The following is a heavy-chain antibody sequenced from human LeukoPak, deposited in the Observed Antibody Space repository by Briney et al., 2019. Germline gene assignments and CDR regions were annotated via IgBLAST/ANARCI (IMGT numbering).Heavy chain of an antibody. V-gene: IGHV1-24*01. CDR2: FDPETGTA. Sequence: ASVKVSCKVSGYTLTEFSMDWVRQAPGEGLEWIGGFDPETGTAIYAQKFQGRVTVTADTSTDIAYMELSSLESEDTAVYYCAPGYCSGVSCYSGGFDIWGQGTMVTVSS. D-gene: IGHD2-15*01. J-gene: IGHJ3*02. CDR3: APGYCSGVSCYSGGFDI. CDR1: GYTLTEFS.